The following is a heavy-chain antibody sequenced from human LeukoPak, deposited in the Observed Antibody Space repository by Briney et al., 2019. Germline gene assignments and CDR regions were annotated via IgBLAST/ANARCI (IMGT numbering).Heavy chain of an antibody. J-gene: IGHJ4*02. CDR3: ARHDSFIPY. D-gene: IGHD5-18*01. CDR1: GFTFNYYA. V-gene: IGHV3-23*01. Sequence: GGSLRLSCAAYGFTFNYYAMSWVRQAPGKGLEWVSCISDNEGKTYYTDSVKGRFTISRDNTKNTVYLQMNNLRADDTAVYFCARHDSFIPYWGQGTLVTVSS. CDR2: ISDNEGKT.